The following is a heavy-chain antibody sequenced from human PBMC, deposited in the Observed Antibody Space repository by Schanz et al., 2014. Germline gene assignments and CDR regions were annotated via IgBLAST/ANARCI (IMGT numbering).Heavy chain of an antibody. V-gene: IGHV3-23*01. Sequence: DVQLLESGGGLVQPGESLRLSCAASGFTFTTYAMTWVRQAPGKGLEWVSALTGSGTTTYYADSVKGRFTISRDNAKNLLYLQMNGLRAEDTAVYFCARDLSSLIQGDVWGKGTTVTVSS. CDR2: LTGSGTTT. CDR1: GFTFTTYA. CDR3: ARDLSSLIQGDV. J-gene: IGHJ6*04. D-gene: IGHD2-2*01.